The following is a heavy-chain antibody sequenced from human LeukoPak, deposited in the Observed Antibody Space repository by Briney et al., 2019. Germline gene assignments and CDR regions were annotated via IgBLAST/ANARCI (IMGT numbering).Heavy chain of an antibody. CDR2: ISAYNGRT. J-gene: IGHJ4*02. Sequence: ASVKVSCKASGYTFTSSYINWVRQAPGQRLEWMGWISAYNGRTNYAQKFQGRVTMTTDSSTSTAYMDLTSPRSDDTAVYYCARGGTYYPCIDYWGQGTLVTVSS. CDR3: ARGGTYYPCIDY. V-gene: IGHV1-18*01. CDR1: GYTFTSSY. D-gene: IGHD1-26*01.